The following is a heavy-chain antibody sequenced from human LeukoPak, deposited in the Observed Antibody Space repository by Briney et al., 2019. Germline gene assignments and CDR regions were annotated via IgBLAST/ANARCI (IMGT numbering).Heavy chain of an antibody. CDR1: GYTFTGYY. J-gene: IGHJ4*02. CDR3: ARDSSGYLDY. Sequence: ASVKVSCKASGYTFTGYYMHWVRQAPGQGLEWMRWINPNSGGTSFAQKFQGRVTMTRDTSITTAYMELSRLRSDDTAVYYCARDSSGYLDYWGQGTLVTVSS. CDR2: INPNSGGT. V-gene: IGHV1-2*02. D-gene: IGHD1-26*01.